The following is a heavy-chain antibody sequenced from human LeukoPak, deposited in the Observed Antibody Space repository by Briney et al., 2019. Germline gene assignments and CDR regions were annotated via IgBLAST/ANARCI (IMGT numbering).Heavy chain of an antibody. V-gene: IGHV1-2*02. Sequence: GASVKVSCKASGYTFTGYYMHWVRQAPGQGLEWMGWINPNSGGTNYAQKFQGRVTMTRDTSISTAYMELSRLRSDDTAVYYCARDSYSSGPNGDFDYWGQGTLVTVSS. CDR1: GYTFTGYY. D-gene: IGHD6-19*01. CDR3: ARDSYSSGPNGDFDY. CDR2: INPNSGGT. J-gene: IGHJ4*02.